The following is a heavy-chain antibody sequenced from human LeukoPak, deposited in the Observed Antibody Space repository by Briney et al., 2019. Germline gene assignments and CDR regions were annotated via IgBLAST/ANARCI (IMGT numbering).Heavy chain of an antibody. V-gene: IGHV1-69*05. CDR1: GYTFTSYY. J-gene: IGHJ3*02. CDR2: IIPIFGTA. CDR3: ARESAYDSSGYYGNDAFDI. D-gene: IGHD3-22*01. Sequence: SVKVSCKASGYTFTSYYMHWVRQAPGQGLEWMGGIIPIFGTANYAQKFQGRVTITTDESTSTAYMELSSLGSEDTAVYYCARESAYDSSGYYGNDAFDIWGQGTMVTVSS.